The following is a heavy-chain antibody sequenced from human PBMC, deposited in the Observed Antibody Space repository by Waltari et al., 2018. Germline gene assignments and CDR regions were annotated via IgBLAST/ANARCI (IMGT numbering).Heavy chain of an antibody. J-gene: IGHJ4*02. CDR3: ARTTFYFDSDGSYYVYSSDY. V-gene: IGHV4-34*02. Sequence: QVQLQEWGAGLLKPSETLSLTCAVYGGSFSDYYWTWIRQPPGAGLEWIGESNHSGSTKYNPSLKSRVTMSVDTSKSQFALKLTSVTAADTAMYYCARTTFYFDSDGSYYVYSSDYWGQGALVTVSS. CDR1: GGSFSDYY. D-gene: IGHD3-22*01. CDR2: SNHSGST.